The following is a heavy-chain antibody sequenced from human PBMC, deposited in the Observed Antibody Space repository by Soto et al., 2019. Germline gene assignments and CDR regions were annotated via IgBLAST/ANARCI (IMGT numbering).Heavy chain of an antibody. CDR1: GGTFNNYS. J-gene: IGHJ3*02. Sequence: QVQLVQSGAEVKKPGSSVTVSCKASGGTFNNYSINWVRQAPGQGLEWMGGIIPIFGTPNYAQKFQGRVTITADESTSTAYMELSSLRSDDTAVYYCARQEDIVLMVYGRGDAFDMWGQGTRVTVSS. CDR2: IIPIFGTP. V-gene: IGHV1-69*01. D-gene: IGHD2-8*01. CDR3: ARQEDIVLMVYGRGDAFDM.